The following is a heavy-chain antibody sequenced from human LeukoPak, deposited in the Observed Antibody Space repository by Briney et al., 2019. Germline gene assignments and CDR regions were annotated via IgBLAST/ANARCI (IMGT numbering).Heavy chain of an antibody. CDR1: GGSLSAYY. J-gene: IGHJ6*03. CDR3: ASNRDGSGSYYHYYYYYYMDV. D-gene: IGHD3-10*01. Sequence: KPSETLSLTCAVYGGSLSAYYWTWIRQPPGKGLEWIGEINHGGSTNYNPSLKSRVTISVDTSKNQFSLKLSSVTAADTAVYYCASNRDGSGSYYHYYYYYYMDVWGKGTTVTVSS. V-gene: IGHV4-34*01. CDR2: INHGGST.